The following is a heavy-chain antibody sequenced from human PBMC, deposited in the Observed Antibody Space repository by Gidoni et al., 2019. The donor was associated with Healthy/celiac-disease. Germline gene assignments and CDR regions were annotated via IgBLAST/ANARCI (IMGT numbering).Heavy chain of an antibody. J-gene: IGHJ6*03. D-gene: IGHD3-10*01. CDR1: GYTFTSYD. V-gene: IGHV1-8*01. Sequence: QVQLVQSGAEVKKPGASVKVSCKASGYTFTSYDINWVRQATGQGLEWMGWMNPNSGNTGYAQKFQGRVTMTRNTSISTAYMELSSLRSEDTAVYYCARITMVQYLYYYYYMDVWGKGTTVTVSS. CDR3: ARITMVQYLYYYYYMDV. CDR2: MNPNSGNT.